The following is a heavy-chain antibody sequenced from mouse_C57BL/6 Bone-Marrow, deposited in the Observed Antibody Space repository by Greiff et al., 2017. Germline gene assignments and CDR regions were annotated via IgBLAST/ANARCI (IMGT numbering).Heavy chain of an antibody. Sequence: EVMLVESGGGLVQPGGSMKLSCVASGFTSSNYWMNWVRQSPEKGLEWVAQIRLKSDNYATHYAESVKGRFTISRDDSKSSVYLQMNNLRAEDTGIYYCTGQWLLPFDYWGQGTTLTVSS. CDR2: IRLKSDNYAT. CDR1: GFTSSNYW. D-gene: IGHD2-3*01. V-gene: IGHV6-3*01. J-gene: IGHJ2*01. CDR3: TGQWLLPFDY.